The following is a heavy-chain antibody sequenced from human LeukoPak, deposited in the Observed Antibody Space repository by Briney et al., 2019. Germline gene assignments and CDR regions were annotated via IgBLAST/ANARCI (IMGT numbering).Heavy chain of an antibody. CDR2: IYSGGNT. CDR3: AKSAGGNIYDALDV. Sequence: GGSLRLSCAASGFTFSNNYMSWVRQAPGKGLEWVSVIYSGGNTYYADVVKGRFTISRDNSKNTLYLQMNSLRAEDTAVYYCAKSAGGNIYDALDVWGQGTMVTVSS. CDR1: GFTFSNNY. J-gene: IGHJ3*01. V-gene: IGHV3-53*01. D-gene: IGHD4-23*01.